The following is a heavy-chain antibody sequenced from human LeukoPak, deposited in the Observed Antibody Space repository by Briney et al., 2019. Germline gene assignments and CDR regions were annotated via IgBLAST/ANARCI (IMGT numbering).Heavy chain of an antibody. V-gene: IGHV3-7*01. J-gene: IGHJ4*02. Sequence: GGSLRLSCAASGFTFSNNYMTWVRQAPGKGLEWVGNIKKDGRDKHYVDSVEGRFTISRDNSKNTLYLQMNSLRAEDTAVYYCASLDMGSGSYYNNLGYWGQGTLVTVSS. D-gene: IGHD3-10*01. CDR2: IKKDGRDK. CDR3: ASLDMGSGSYYNNLGY. CDR1: GFTFSNNY.